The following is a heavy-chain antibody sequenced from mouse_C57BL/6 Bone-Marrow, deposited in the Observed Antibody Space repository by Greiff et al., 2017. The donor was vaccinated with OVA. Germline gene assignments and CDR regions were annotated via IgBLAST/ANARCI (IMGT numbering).Heavy chain of an antibody. CDR2: IWSGGST. D-gene: IGHD3-3*01. Sequence: QVQLKESGPGLVQPSQRLSITCTVSGFSLTSYGVHWVRQSPGKGLEWLGVIWSGGSTDYNAAFISRLSISKDNSKSQVFFKMNSLQADDTAIYYCARNRDSPFAYWGQGTLVTVSA. V-gene: IGHV2-2*01. J-gene: IGHJ3*01. CDR3: ARNRDSPFAY. CDR1: GFSLTSYG.